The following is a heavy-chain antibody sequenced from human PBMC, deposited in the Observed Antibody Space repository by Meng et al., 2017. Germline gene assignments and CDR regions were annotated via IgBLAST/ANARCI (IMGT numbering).Heavy chain of an antibody. D-gene: IGHD4-11*01. Sequence: GGSLRLSCKGSGYSFTSYWIGWVRQMPGKGLEWMGLIYPGDSDTRYSPSFQGQVTISADKSISTAYLQWSSLKASDTAMYYCARRISTVTTGNYYYGMDVWGQGTTVTVSS. CDR1: GYSFTSYW. CDR2: IYPGDSDT. CDR3: ARRISTVTTGNYYYGMDV. V-gene: IGHV5-51*01. J-gene: IGHJ6*02.